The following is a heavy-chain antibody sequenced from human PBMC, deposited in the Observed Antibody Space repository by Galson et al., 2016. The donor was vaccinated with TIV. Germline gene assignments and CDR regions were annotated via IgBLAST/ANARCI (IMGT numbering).Heavy chain of an antibody. CDR2: IYNSGST. Sequence: LSLTCSVSGDSISGHFWAWIRQSPQKGLEWIGSIYNSGSTYSNRSLKSRVTISVDTSKNRLSLKLNSVTAADTAVYYCARDRGGARTGVYDYWGQGTLVTVSS. V-gene: IGHV4-38-2*02. CDR1: GDSISGHF. J-gene: IGHJ4*02. CDR3: ARDRGGARTGVYDY. D-gene: IGHD3/OR15-3a*01.